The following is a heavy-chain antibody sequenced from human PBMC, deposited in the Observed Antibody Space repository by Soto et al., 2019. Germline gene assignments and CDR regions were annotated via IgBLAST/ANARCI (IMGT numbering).Heavy chain of an antibody. CDR2: ISYDGSDK. Sequence: QVQLVQSGGGVVQPGRSLRLSCTASGFTFSSYAIHWVRQTPGKGLEWVAVISYDGSDKYFADSVKGRFTISRDTSKNTLYLQMNSLRAEDTAVYYCARGPTQNSYDDYWGQGTLVTVSS. CDR1: GFTFSSYA. V-gene: IGHV3-30-3*01. J-gene: IGHJ4*02. CDR3: ARGPTQNSYDDY. D-gene: IGHD3-3*01.